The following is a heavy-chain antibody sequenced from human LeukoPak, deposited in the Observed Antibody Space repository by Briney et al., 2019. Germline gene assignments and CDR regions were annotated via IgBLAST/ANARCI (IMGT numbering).Heavy chain of an antibody. CDR3: ARDSARGGASSGDFDS. V-gene: IGHV3-23*01. D-gene: IGHD3-10*01. Sequence: GGSLRLSCAASGFTFSSYGMSWVRQAPGKGLEWVSAISGSGGSTYYADSVKGRFTISRDTSKNTVSLQMKSLRPDDTALYYCARDSARGGASSGDFDSWGQGTLVTVSS. J-gene: IGHJ4*02. CDR1: GFTFSSYG. CDR2: ISGSGGST.